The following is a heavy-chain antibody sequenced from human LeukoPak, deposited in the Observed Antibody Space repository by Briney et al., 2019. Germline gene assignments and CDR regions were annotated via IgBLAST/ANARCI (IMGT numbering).Heavy chain of an antibody. CDR1: GFTFDDYA. D-gene: IGHD6-13*01. Sequence: PGGSLRLSCAASGFTFDDYAMHWVRQAPGKGLGLVSGISWNSGSIGYADSVKGRFTISRDNAKNSLYLQMNSLRAEDTALYYCAKAVSSSERRTYFDYWGQGTLVTVSS. CDR2: ISWNSGSI. V-gene: IGHV3-9*01. J-gene: IGHJ4*02. CDR3: AKAVSSSERRTYFDY.